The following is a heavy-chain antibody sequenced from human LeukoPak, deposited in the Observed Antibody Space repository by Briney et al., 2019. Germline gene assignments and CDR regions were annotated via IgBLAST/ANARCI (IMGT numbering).Heavy chain of an antibody. CDR3: ATWKYYYDSSGYNDAFDI. D-gene: IGHD3-22*01. Sequence: ASVKVSCKASGYTFTGYYMHWVRQAPGQGLEWMGWINPNSGGTNYAQKFQGRVTMTRDTSISTAYMELSRLRSDDTAVYYCATWKYYYDSSGYNDAFDIWGQGTMVTVSS. J-gene: IGHJ3*02. CDR2: INPNSGGT. CDR1: GYTFTGYY. V-gene: IGHV1-2*02.